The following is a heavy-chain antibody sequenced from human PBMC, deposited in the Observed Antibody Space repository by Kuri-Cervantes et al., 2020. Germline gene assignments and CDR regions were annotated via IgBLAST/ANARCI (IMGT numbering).Heavy chain of an antibody. V-gene: IGHV3-30*03. CDR3: AILSVSGAFDI. D-gene: IGHD5/OR15-5a*01. CDR1: GFTFSSYG. Sequence: GGSLRLSCAASGFTFSSYGMHWVRQAPGKGLEWVAVISYDGSNKYYADSVKGRFTISRDNSKNTLYLQMNSPRAEDTAVYYCAILSVSGAFDIWGQGTMVTVSS. CDR2: ISYDGSNK. J-gene: IGHJ3*02.